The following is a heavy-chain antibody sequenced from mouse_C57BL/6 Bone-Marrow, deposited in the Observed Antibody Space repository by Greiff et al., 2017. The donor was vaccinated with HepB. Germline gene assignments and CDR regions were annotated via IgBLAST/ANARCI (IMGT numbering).Heavy chain of an antibody. CDR3: AREVDGYYLAWFAY. D-gene: IGHD2-3*01. V-gene: IGHV1-69*01. CDR1: GYTFTSYW. CDR2: IDPSDSYT. Sequence: QVQLQQPGAELVMPGASVKLSCKASGYTFTSYWMHWVKQRPGQGLEWIGEIDPSDSYTNYNQKFKGKSTLTVDKSSGTAYMQLSSLTSEDSAVYYCAREVDGYYLAWFAYWGQGTLVTVSA. J-gene: IGHJ3*01.